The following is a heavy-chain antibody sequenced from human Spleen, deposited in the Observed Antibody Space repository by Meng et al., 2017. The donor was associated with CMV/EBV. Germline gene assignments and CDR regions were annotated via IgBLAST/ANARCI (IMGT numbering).Heavy chain of an antibody. Sequence: ASVKVSCKASGYTFTGYYMHWVRQAPGQGLEWMGWINPNSGGTNYAQKFQGRVTMTRDTSISTAYMELSRLRSDDTAVYYCARSRSGSTSCYNYWGQGTLVTVSS. CDR1: GYTFTGYY. CDR2: INPNSGGT. D-gene: IGHD2-2*02. V-gene: IGHV1-2*02. CDR3: ARSRSGSTSCYNY. J-gene: IGHJ4*02.